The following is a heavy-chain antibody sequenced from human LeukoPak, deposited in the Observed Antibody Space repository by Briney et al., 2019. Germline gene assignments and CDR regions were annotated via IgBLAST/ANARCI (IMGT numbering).Heavy chain of an antibody. CDR1: GYTFTGYY. V-gene: IGHV7-4-1*02. Sequence: GASVKVSCKASGYTFTGYYMHWVRQAPGQGLEWMGWINTNTGNPTYAQGFTGRFVFSSDTSVSTAYLQISSLKAEDTAVYYCARDYTLTLGTTTYFQHWGQGTLVTVSS. J-gene: IGHJ1*01. CDR2: INTNTGNP. D-gene: IGHD1-7*01. CDR3: ARDYTLTLGTTTYFQH.